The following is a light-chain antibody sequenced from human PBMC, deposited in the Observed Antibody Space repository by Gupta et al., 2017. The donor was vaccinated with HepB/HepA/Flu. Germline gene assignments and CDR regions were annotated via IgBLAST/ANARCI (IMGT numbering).Light chain of an antibody. CDR2: AYS. J-gene: IGLJ1*01. CDR1: SPNIGAGNH. CDR3: QSCDNSLRGYV. Sequence: QSFLTQPPSLSGAPVQSVTISCTGRSPNIGAGNHVHWYQQFPGTAPKILIYAYSNRPSGVPDRFSGSKSGTSASLAITGLQAEDEAEYYCQSCDNSLRGYVFGTGTKVTVL. V-gene: IGLV1-40*01.